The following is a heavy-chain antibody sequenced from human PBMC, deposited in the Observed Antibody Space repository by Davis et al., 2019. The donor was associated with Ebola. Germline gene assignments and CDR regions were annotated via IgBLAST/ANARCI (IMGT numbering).Heavy chain of an antibody. CDR2: ISGSGGST. Sequence: PGGSLRLSCAASGFTVSSNYMSWVRQAPGKGLEWVSAISGSGGSTYYADSVKGRFTISRDNSKNTLYLQMNSLRAEDTAVYYCAKDRWYCSSTSCYGDYYYGMDVWGQGTTVTVSS. V-gene: IGHV3-23*01. J-gene: IGHJ6*02. D-gene: IGHD2-2*01. CDR3: AKDRWYCSSTSCYGDYYYGMDV. CDR1: GFTVSSNY.